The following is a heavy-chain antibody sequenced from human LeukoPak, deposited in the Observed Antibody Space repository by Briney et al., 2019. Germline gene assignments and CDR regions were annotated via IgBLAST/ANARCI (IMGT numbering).Heavy chain of an antibody. CDR3: ARDYYDSSGQGTFDI. CDR1: GYTFTGHF. V-gene: IGHV1-2*02. CDR2: INPNNGGT. J-gene: IGHJ3*02. Sequence: ASVKVSCTASGYTFTGHFMHWVRQAPGQGLEWMGWINPNNGGTNFAQKFQGRVTLTRDTSISTMYMELSRLRSDDTAVYYCARDYYDSSGQGTFDIWGQGTMVTVSS. D-gene: IGHD3-22*01.